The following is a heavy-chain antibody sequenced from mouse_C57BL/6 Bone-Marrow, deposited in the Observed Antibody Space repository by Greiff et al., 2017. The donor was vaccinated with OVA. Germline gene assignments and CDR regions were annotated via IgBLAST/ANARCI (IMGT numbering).Heavy chain of an antibody. CDR1: GYTFTSYW. J-gene: IGHJ2*01. CDR3: AREGYYGSSPFFDY. CDR2: IDPSDSYT. D-gene: IGHD1-1*01. V-gene: IGHV1-69*01. Sequence: QVQLKQPGAELVMPGASVKLSCKASGYTFTSYWMHWVKQRPGQGLEWIGEIDPSDSYTNYNQKFKGKSTLNVDKSSSTAYMQLSSLTSEDSAVYYCAREGYYGSSPFFDYWGQGTTLTVSS.